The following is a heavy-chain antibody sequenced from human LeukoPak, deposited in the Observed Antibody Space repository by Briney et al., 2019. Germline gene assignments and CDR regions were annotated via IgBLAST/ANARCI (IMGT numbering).Heavy chain of an antibody. CDR1: GGSISSSSYY. CDR2: IYYSGST. CDR3: ARVIYYGSGSYYNYYYYYYMDV. D-gene: IGHD3-10*01. V-gene: IGHV4-61*01. Sequence: PSETLSLTCTVSGGSISSSSYYWSWIRQPPGKGLEWIGYIYYSGSTNYNPSLKSRVTISVDTSKNQFSLKLSSVTAADTAVYYCARVIYYGSGSYYNYYYYYYMDVWGKGTTVTISS. J-gene: IGHJ6*03.